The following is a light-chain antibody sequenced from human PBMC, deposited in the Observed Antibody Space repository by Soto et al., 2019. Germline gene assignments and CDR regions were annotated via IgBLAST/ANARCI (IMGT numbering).Light chain of an antibody. CDR3: QQRSNWPGT. CDR2: DAS. CDR1: QSVSSY. J-gene: IGKJ5*01. Sequence: EIVLTPSPATLALSPCERATLSFSASQSVSSYLARYQQKPGQAPRLLIYDASNRATGIPARFSGSGSGTDFTLTISSLEPEDFAVYYCQQRSNWPGTFGQGTRLEIK. V-gene: IGKV3-11*01.